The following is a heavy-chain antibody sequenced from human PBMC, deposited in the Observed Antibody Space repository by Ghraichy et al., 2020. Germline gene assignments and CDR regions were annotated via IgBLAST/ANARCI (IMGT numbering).Heavy chain of an antibody. CDR1: GFTFSSYW. CDR3: ARLSVGAAIVVFDY. J-gene: IGHJ4*02. D-gene: IGHD1-26*01. V-gene: IGHV3-74*01. CDR2: INEHGSTI. Sequence: GESLNISCAASGFTFSSYWMHWVRQAPGKGLAWVSRINEHGSTITYADSVKGRFTISRDNAKNTLYLQMNSLRAEDTAMYYCARLSVGAAIVVFDYWGQGTLVTVSS.